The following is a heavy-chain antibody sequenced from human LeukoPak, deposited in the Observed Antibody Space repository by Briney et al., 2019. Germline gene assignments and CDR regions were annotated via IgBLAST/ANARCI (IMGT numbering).Heavy chain of an antibody. Sequence: PSETLSPTCTVSGGSISSYYWSWIRQPAGKGLEWIGRIYTSGSTNYNPSLKSRVTMSVDTSKNQFSLKLSSVTAADTAVYYCASQDIVAVSTSAEYFQHWGQGTLVTVSS. CDR1: GGSISSYY. J-gene: IGHJ1*01. V-gene: IGHV4-4*07. CDR2: IYTSGST. D-gene: IGHD2-2*01. CDR3: ASQDIVAVSTSAEYFQH.